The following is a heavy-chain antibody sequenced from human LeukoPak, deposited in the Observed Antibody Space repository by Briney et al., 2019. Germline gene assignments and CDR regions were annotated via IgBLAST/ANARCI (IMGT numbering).Heavy chain of an antibody. J-gene: IGHJ4*02. Sequence: SQTLSLTCTVSGGSISSGGYYWSWIRQHPGKGLEWIGYIYYSGSTYYNPSLKSRVTISVDTSKNQFSLKLSSVTAADTAVYYCARTAVLLWFGEFSHKPFDYWGQGTLVTVSS. D-gene: IGHD3-10*01. V-gene: IGHV4-31*03. CDR1: GGSISSGGYY. CDR3: ARTAVLLWFGEFSHKPFDY. CDR2: IYYSGST.